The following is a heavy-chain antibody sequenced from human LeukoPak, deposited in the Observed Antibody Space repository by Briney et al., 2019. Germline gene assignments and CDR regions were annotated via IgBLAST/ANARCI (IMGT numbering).Heavy chain of an antibody. CDR2: ISSSGSTI. D-gene: IGHD3-9*01. Sequence: GGSLRLSCAASGFTFSSYAMSWVRQAPGKGLEWVSYISSSGSTIYYADSVKGRFTISRDNAKNSLYLQMNSLRAEDTAVYYCARDQMYYDILTGYYSVEYFQHWGQGTLVTVSS. J-gene: IGHJ1*01. CDR3: ARDQMYYDILTGYYSVEYFQH. CDR1: GFTFSSYA. V-gene: IGHV3-48*03.